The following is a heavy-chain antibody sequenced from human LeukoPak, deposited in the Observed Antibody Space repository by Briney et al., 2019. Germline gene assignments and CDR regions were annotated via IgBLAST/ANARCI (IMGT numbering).Heavy chain of an antibody. V-gene: IGHV4-39*01. CDR3: ARPGANCSGGSCHKHQVTTSGWFDP. CDR1: GGSISSSSYY. D-gene: IGHD2-15*01. J-gene: IGHJ5*02. Sequence: SETLSLTCTVSGGSISSSSYYWGWIRQPPGKGLEWIGSIYYSGSTYYNPSLKSRVTISVDTSKNQFSLKLSSVTAADTAVYYCARPGANCSGGSCHKHQVTTSGWFDPWGQGTLVTVSS. CDR2: IYYSGST.